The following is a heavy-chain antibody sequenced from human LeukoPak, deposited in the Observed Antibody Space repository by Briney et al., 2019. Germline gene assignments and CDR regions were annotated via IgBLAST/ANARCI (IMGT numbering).Heavy chain of an antibody. Sequence: WFRQPPGKGLEWIGEINHSGSTNYNPSLKSRVTISVDTSKNQFSLKLSSVTAADTAVYYCANVVVPAARALWFDPWGQGTLVTVSS. V-gene: IGHV4-34*01. J-gene: IGHJ5*02. CDR2: INHSGST. CDR3: ANVVVPAARALWFDP. D-gene: IGHD2-2*01.